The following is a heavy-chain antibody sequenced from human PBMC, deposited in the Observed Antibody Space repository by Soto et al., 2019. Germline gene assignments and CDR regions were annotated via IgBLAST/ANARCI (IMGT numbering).Heavy chain of an antibody. D-gene: IGHD4-17*01. V-gene: IGHV3-23*01. CDR1: GFTFNHYA. CDR3: AKDSTVTTSLYFYYYGFDV. CDR2: VSGRGGSK. Sequence: VQLLESGGGLVQPGGSLRLACTASGFTFNHYAMTWVRQAPGRGLEWVASVSGRGGSKKYADSVKGRFIISRDNSNITLYLQMDSLGGEDTAVYYCAKDSTVTTSLYFYYYGFDVWGQGTTVTVFS. J-gene: IGHJ6*01.